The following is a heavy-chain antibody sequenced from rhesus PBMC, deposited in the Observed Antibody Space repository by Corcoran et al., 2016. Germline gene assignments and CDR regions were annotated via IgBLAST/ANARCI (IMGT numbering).Heavy chain of an antibody. J-gene: IGHJ3*01. CDR1: GGSISSNY. CDR3: ARGDYYDSGYSTDAFDF. D-gene: IGHD3-28*01. Sequence: QVQLQQWGEGLVKPSETLSLTCAVYGGSISSNYWSWIRQPPGKGLEWIGRIRSGGSTNYNPSLKSRVTISIDTSKNQFSLKLSSVTAADTAVYYCARGDYYDSGYSTDAFDFWGQGLRVTVSS. CDR2: IRSGGST. V-gene: IGHV4-160*01.